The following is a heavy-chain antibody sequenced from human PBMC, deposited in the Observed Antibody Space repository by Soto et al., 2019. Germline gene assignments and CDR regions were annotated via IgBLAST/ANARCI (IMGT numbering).Heavy chain of an antibody. Sequence: ASVKVSCKASGYTFTSYAMHWVRQAPGQRLEWMGWINAGNGNTKYSQKFQGRVTITRDTSASTAYMELSSLRSEDTAVYYCARSRDISSYYYYYMDVWGKGTTVTVSS. V-gene: IGHV1-3*01. J-gene: IGHJ6*03. CDR1: GYTFTSYA. D-gene: IGHD3-3*02. CDR3: ARSRDISSYYYYYMDV. CDR2: INAGNGNT.